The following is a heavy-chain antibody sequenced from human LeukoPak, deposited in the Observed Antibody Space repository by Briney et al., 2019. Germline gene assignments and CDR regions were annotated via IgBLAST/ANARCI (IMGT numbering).Heavy chain of an antibody. Sequence: ASVKVSCKASGYTFTSYYMHWVRQAPGQGLEWMGIINPSGGSTSYAQKFQGRVTMTRGTSTSTVYMELSSLRSEDTAVYYCARDRGIVVVPAATNWFDPWGQGTLVTVSS. D-gene: IGHD2-2*01. V-gene: IGHV1-46*01. J-gene: IGHJ5*02. CDR2: INPSGGST. CDR3: ARDRGIVVVPAATNWFDP. CDR1: GYTFTSYY.